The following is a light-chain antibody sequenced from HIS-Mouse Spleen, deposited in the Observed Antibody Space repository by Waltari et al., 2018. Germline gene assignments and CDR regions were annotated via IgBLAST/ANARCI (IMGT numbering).Light chain of an antibody. V-gene: IGLV3-1*01. CDR3: QAWDSSTYVV. CDR2: QDS. Sequence: SYELTQPPSVSVSPGQTASLTCSGDKWGDKYACWYQQKPGQTPVLVIYQDSKRPSGIPERFFGSNSGNTATLTISGTQAMDEADYYCQAWDSSTYVVFGGGTKLTVL. J-gene: IGLJ2*01. CDR1: KWGDKY.